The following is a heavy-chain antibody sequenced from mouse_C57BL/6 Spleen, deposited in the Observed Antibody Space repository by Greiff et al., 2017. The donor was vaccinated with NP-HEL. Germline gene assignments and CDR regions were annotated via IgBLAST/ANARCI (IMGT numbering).Heavy chain of an antibody. CDR3: TETAQATAY. CDR2: IRLKSDNYAT. Sequence: EVKLEESGGGLVQPGGSMKLSCVASGFTFSNYWMNWVRQSPEKGLEWVAQIRLKSDNYATHYAETVKGRFTISRDDTKSSVDRQMNNLRAEDTGIYYCTETAQATAYWGQGTLVTVST. J-gene: IGHJ3*01. V-gene: IGHV6-3*01. D-gene: IGHD3-2*02. CDR1: GFTFSNYW.